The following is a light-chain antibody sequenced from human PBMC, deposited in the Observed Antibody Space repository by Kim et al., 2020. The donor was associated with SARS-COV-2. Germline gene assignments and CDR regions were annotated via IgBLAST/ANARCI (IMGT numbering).Light chain of an antibody. CDR3: QQYNNWLT. V-gene: IGKV3-15*01. Sequence: EMVMTQSPATLSVSPGERVTLSCRASQSVSSNLAWYQQKPGQVPRLLIYGASTRATGIPARFSGSGSGTEFTLTISSLQSEDFAVYYCQQYNNWLTFGGGTKVDIK. CDR1: QSVSSN. J-gene: IGKJ4*01. CDR2: GAS.